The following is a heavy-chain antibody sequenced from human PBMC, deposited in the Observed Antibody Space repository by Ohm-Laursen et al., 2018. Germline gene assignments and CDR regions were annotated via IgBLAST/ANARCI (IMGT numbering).Heavy chain of an antibody. V-gene: IGHV3-23*01. CDR1: GFTFSIYA. J-gene: IGHJ4*02. CDR3: AKAGMSTAKGRYYFDS. CDR2: FSASGGST. Sequence: SLRLSCAASGFTFSIYAMSWVRQAPGKGLERVSAFSASGGSTYYTDSMRGHFTVSRDSSKNTLYLQMNSLRAEDTAVHYCAKAGMSTAKGRYYFDSWGQGTLVTVSS. D-gene: IGHD2-21*02.